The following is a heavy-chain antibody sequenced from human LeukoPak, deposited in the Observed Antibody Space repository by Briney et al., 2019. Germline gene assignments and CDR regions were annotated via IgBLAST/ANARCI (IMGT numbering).Heavy chain of an antibody. Sequence: SETLSLTCTVSGGSISSYYWSWIRQPPGKGLEWIGYIYYSGSTNYNPSLKSRVTISVDTSKNQFSLKLSSLTAANTAVYYCPRVWRYSSGWYEFRAFDIWGQGTMVTDSS. CDR2: IYYSGST. J-gene: IGHJ3*02. V-gene: IGHV4-59*01. CDR3: PRVWRYSSGWYEFRAFDI. D-gene: IGHD6-19*01. CDR1: GGSISSYY.